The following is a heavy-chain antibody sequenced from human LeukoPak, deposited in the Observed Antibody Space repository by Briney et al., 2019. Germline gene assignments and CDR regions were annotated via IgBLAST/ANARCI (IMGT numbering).Heavy chain of an antibody. V-gene: IGHV4-59*01. Sequence: GSLRLSCAASGFTFSNYAMSWIRQPPGKGLDWIGYIYYSGSTNYNPSLKSRVTISVDTSKNQFSLKLSSVTAADTAVYYCARTKSLSGVDYWGQGTLVTVSS. CDR3: ARTKSLSGVDY. CDR1: GFTFSNYA. D-gene: IGHD3-10*01. J-gene: IGHJ4*02. CDR2: IYYSGST.